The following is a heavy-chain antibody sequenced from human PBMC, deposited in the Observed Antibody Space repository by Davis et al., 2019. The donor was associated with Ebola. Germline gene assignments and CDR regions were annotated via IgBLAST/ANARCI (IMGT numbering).Heavy chain of an antibody. CDR3: AKRLTTGTTDWFDL. CDR1: GFTFSTYA. D-gene: IGHD1-1*01. V-gene: IGHV3-23*01. Sequence: PGGSLRLSCAASGFTFSTYAMSWVRQAPGKGLEWFSAITDSGGHTYYADSVKGRFTISRDNSQNTLYLQINSLRADDTAVYFCAKRLTTGTTDWFDLWGQGTLVTVSS. J-gene: IGHJ5*02. CDR2: ITDSGGHT.